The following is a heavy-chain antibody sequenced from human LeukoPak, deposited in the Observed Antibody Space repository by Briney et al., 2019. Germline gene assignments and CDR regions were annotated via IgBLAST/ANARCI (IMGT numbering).Heavy chain of an antibody. CDR3: ASWIQLWLLDY. V-gene: IGHV1-18*01. CDR2: ISAYNGNT. J-gene: IGHJ4*02. CDR1: GYTFTSYA. D-gene: IGHD5-18*01. Sequence: ASVKVSCKTSGYTFTSYAISWVRQAPGQGLEWMGWISAYNGNTNYAQKLQGRVTMTTDTSTSTAYMELRSLRSDDTAVYYCASWIQLWLLDYWGQGTLVTVSS.